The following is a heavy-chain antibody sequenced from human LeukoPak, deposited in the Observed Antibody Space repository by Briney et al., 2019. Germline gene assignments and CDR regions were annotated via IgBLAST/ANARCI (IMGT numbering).Heavy chain of an antibody. CDR3: ARGLGSYSPFDY. Sequence: SETLSLTCAVYGGSFSGYYWSWIRQPPGKGLEWIGEINHSGSTNYNPSLKRRVTISVDTSKNQFSLKLSSVTAADTAVYYCARGLGSYSPFDYWGQGTLVTVSS. D-gene: IGHD3-10*01. CDR2: INHSGST. CDR1: GGSFSGYY. V-gene: IGHV4-34*01. J-gene: IGHJ4*02.